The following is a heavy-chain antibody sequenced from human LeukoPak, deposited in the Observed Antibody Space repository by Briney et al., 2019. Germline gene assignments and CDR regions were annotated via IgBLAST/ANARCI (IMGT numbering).Heavy chain of an antibody. CDR1: RYTFTSYY. CDR3: AREGNMWFGESYNWFDP. J-gene: IGHJ5*02. V-gene: IGHV1-46*01. D-gene: IGHD3-10*01. CDR2: INPSGGST. Sequence: AASVKVSRKASRYTFTSYYMHWVRQAPGQGLEWMGIINPSGGSTSNAQNFQGRVTMTRDTSTSTVYMERSSLRSEDTAVYYCAREGNMWFGESYNWFDPWGQGTLVTVSS.